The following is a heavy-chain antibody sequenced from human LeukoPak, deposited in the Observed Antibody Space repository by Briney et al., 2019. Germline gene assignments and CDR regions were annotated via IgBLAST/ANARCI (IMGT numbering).Heavy chain of an antibody. CDR1: GGSISSSSCY. D-gene: IGHD4-11*01. CDR3: ARDRYSNKGWFDP. Sequence: PSETLSLTCTVSGGSISSSSCYWGWIRQPPGKGLEWIGSIYYSGSTYYNPSLKSRVTISVDTSKNQFSLKLSSVTAADTAVYYCARDRYSNKGWFDPWGQGTLVTVSS. CDR2: IYYSGST. V-gene: IGHV4-39*02. J-gene: IGHJ5*02.